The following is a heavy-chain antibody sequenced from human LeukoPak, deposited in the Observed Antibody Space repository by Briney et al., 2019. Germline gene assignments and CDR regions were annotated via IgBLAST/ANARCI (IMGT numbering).Heavy chain of an antibody. CDR1: GFTFSSYE. CDR3: ARGFYGDYGSFMDV. CDR2: ISSSGSTI. D-gene: IGHD4-17*01. V-gene: IGHV3-48*03. J-gene: IGHJ6*02. Sequence: PGGSLRLSRAASGFTFSSYEMNWVRQAPGKGLEWVSYISSSGSTIYYADSVKGRFTISRGNAKNSLYLQMNSLRAEDTAVYYCARGFYGDYGSFMDVWGQGTTVTVSS.